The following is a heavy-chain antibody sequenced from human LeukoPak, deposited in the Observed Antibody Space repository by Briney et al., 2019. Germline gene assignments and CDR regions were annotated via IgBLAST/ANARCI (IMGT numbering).Heavy chain of an antibody. CDR3: ASLDLLDY. V-gene: IGHV3-30-3*01. D-gene: IGHD3/OR15-3a*01. Sequence: GGSLRLSCAASGFTFSSYAMHWVRQAPGKGLEWVAVISYDGSNKYYADSVKGRFTISRDNSKNTLYLQMNSLRAEDTAVYYCASLDLLDYWGQGTLVTVSS. J-gene: IGHJ4*02. CDR2: ISYDGSNK. CDR1: GFTFSSYA.